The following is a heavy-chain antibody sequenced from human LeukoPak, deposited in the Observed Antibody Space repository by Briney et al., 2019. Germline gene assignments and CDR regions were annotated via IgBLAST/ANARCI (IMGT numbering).Heavy chain of an antibody. J-gene: IGHJ3*02. CDR3: AKNRDSSAYYHDAFDI. V-gene: IGHV3-23*01. CDR1: GFTFSSYA. CDR2: ISDSGGNT. D-gene: IGHD3-22*01. Sequence: GGSLRLSCAASGFTFSSYAMSWVRQAPGKGLEWVSVISDSGGNTYYADSVKGRFTISRDNFKNTLYLQMNSLRAEDTAIYYCAKNRDSSAYYHDAFDIWGQGTMVTVSS.